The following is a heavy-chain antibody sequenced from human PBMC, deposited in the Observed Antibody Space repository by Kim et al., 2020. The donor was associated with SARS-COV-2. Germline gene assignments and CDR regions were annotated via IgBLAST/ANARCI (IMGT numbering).Heavy chain of an antibody. CDR3: AYSAIGYFDY. V-gene: IGHV3-23*01. J-gene: IGHJ4*02. Sequence: STYSADSVKGRFTISRDNSKNTLYLQMNSLRAEDTAVYYCAYSAIGYFDYWGQGTLVTVSS. D-gene: IGHD2-15*01. CDR2: ST.